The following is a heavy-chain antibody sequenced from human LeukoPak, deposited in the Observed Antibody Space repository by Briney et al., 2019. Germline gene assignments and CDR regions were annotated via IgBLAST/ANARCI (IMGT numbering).Heavy chain of an antibody. CDR2: ISGSGGST. D-gene: IGHD3-3*01. CDR3: AKAIRFLEWLSTTDYYGMDV. V-gene: IGHV3-23*01. CDR1: GFTFSSYA. J-gene: IGHJ6*02. Sequence: GGSLRLSCAASGFTFSSYAMSWARQAPGKGLEWVSAISGSGGSTYYADSVKGRFTISRDNSKNTLYLQMNSLRAEDTAVYYCAKAIRFLEWLSTTDYYGMDVWGQGTTVTVSS.